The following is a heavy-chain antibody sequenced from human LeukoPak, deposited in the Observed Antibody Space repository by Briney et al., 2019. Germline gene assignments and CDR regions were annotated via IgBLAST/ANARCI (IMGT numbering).Heavy chain of an antibody. CDR2: VYPGDFET. CDR3: ARHSGVRTGAVY. J-gene: IGHJ4*02. CDR1: GYSFTNYW. V-gene: IGHV5-51*01. Sequence: GESLKISCKASGYSFTNYWIGWVRQMPGKGLEWMGIVYPGDFETRYSPSFPGQVTISADKSISTAYLQWSSLKASDNAMYYCARHSGVRTGAVYWGQGTLVTV. D-gene: IGHD1-26*01.